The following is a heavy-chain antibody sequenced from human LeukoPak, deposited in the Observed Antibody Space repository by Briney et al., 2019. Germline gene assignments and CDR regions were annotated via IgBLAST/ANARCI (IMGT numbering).Heavy chain of an antibody. CDR3: ARVVTWMEKAFDI. CDR1: GFPFSSYW. V-gene: IGHV3-7*04. Sequence: GGSLRLSCEASGFPFSSYWMTWVRQAPGKGLEWVANINQDGSEKYYVGSVRGRFTISRDNAKNSLFLQMNSLRAKDTAVYFCARVVTWMEKAFDIWGQGTMVTVSS. CDR2: INQDGSEK. J-gene: IGHJ3*02. D-gene: IGHD5-12*01.